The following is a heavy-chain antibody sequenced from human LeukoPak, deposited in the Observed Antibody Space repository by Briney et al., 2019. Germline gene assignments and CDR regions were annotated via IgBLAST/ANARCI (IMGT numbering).Heavy chain of an antibody. CDR3: ARDAFASSWPNYYYGMDV. CDR2: IWYDGSNK. J-gene: IGHJ6*02. V-gene: IGHV3-33*01. Sequence: PGGSLRLSCAASGFTFSSYGMPWVRQAPGKGLEWVAVIWYDGSNKYYADSVKGRFTISRDNSKNTLYLQMNSLRAEDTAVYYCARDAFASSWPNYYYGMDVWGQGTTVTVSS. D-gene: IGHD6-13*01. CDR1: GFTFSSYG.